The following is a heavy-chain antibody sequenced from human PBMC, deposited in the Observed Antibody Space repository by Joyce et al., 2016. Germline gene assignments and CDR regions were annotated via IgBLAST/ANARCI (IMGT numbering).Heavy chain of an antibody. CDR3: ASGGTSYWCFHL. J-gene: IGHJ2*01. Sequence: QVQLVQSGAEVKKPGASVKVSCKVSEYTLTELSIHWVRQAPGKGLEWMGGFDPEDGETIYAQKFQGRLTMTEDTSTETSSMELSSLTSDDTAVYYCASGGTSYWCFHLWGRGTLVTVSS. CDR1: EYTLTELS. CDR2: FDPEDGET. V-gene: IGHV1-24*01. D-gene: IGHD4-23*01.